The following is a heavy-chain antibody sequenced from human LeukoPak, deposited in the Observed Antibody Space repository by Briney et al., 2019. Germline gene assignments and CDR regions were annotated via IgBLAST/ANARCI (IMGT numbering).Heavy chain of an antibody. CDR2: ISGSGGST. CDR3: ARRSYYDSTGYPFDY. V-gene: IGHV3-23*01. D-gene: IGHD3-22*01. J-gene: IGHJ4*02. Sequence: GGSLRLSCAATGFTFNNYAMSWLRQAPGKGLESISPISGSGGSTYYADSVKGRFTISRDNSKNTLYLQMNSLRAEDTAFYYCARRSYYDSTGYPFDYWGQGALVTVSS. CDR1: GFTFNNYA.